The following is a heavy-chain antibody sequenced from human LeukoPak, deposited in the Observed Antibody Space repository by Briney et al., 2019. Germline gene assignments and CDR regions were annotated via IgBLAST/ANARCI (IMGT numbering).Heavy chain of an antibody. CDR1: GGSISSSSYY. D-gene: IGHD5-18*01. V-gene: IGHV4-39*07. CDR3: ARDTRGGYSYGYAFDI. J-gene: IGHJ3*02. Sequence: SETLSLTCTVSGGSISSSSYYWGWLRQPPGKGLEWIGSIYYSGSTYYNPSLKSRFTISVDTSKTQFSLKLSSVTAADTAVYYCARDTRGGYSYGYAFDIWGQGTMVTVSS. CDR2: IYYSGST.